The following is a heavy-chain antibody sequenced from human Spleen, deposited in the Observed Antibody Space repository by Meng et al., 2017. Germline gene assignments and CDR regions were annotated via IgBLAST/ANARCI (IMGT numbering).Heavy chain of an antibody. CDR2: ISSSGSTR. D-gene: IGHD3-10*01. CDR1: GFTFSNYE. V-gene: IGHV3-48*03. CDR3: ARDLSNEGSYFYYGMDV. J-gene: IGHJ6*02. Sequence: GESLKISCAASGFTFSNYEMIWVRQAPGKGLEWVSYISSSGSTRYSADSVKGRFTISRDNAKNSLYLQMNSLRAEDTAVYYCARDLSNEGSYFYYGMDVWGQGTTVTVSS.